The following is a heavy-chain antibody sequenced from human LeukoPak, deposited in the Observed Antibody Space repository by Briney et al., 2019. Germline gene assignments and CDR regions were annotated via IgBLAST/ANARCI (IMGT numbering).Heavy chain of an antibody. D-gene: IGHD3-10*01. CDR2: IYTSGST. J-gene: IGHJ3*02. CDR3: ARGSLLWFGELRLDAFDI. V-gene: IGHV4-4*07. Sequence: SETLSLTCTVSGGSISSYYWSWLRQPAGKGLEWIGRIYTSGSTNYNPSLKSRVTMSVDTSKNQFSLKLSSVNAADTAVYYCARGSLLWFGELRLDAFDIWGQGTMVTVSS. CDR1: GGSISSYY.